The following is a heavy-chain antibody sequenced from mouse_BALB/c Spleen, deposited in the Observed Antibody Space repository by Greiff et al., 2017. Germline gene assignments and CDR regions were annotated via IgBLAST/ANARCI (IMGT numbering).Heavy chain of an antibody. CDR1: GYTFTSYW. CDR2: INPSTGYT. CDR3: ARGYYGSSLFAY. V-gene: IGHV1-7*01. Sequence: LQESGAELAKPGASVKMSCKASGYTFTSYWMHWVKQRPGQGLEWIGYINPSTGYTEYNQKFKDKATLTADKSSSTAYMQLSSLTSEDSAVYYCARGYYGSSLFAYWGQGTLVTVSA. J-gene: IGHJ3*01. D-gene: IGHD1-1*01.